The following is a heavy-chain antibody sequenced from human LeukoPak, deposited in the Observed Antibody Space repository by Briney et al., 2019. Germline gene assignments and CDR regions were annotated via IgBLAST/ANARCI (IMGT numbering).Heavy chain of an antibody. J-gene: IGHJ4*02. CDR2: ISSSGSLI. Sequence: SLRLSCAASGFTFSSYEMNWVRQAPGKGLEWISYISSSGSLIYYTDSVKGRFTISRDNTKSSLYLQMNSLTVEDTAVYYCARIPRGDLRGFDYWGQGTLVTVSS. CDR3: ARIPRGDLRGFDY. CDR1: GFTFSSYE. D-gene: IGHD3-10*01. V-gene: IGHV3-48*03.